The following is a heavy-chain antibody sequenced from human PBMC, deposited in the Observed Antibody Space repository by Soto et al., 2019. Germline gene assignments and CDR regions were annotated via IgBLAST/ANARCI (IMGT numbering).Heavy chain of an antibody. CDR2: IYYSGST. J-gene: IGHJ4*02. CDR3: ARGGRALRFLEWTIQDY. V-gene: IGHV4-61*01. Sequence: LETLSLTCTVSGGSVSSGSYYWSWIRQPPGKGLEWIGYIYYSGSTNYNPSLKSRVTISVDTSKNQFSLKLSSVTAADTAVYYCARGGRALRFLEWTIQDYWGQGTLVTVSS. D-gene: IGHD3-3*01. CDR1: GGSVSSGSYY.